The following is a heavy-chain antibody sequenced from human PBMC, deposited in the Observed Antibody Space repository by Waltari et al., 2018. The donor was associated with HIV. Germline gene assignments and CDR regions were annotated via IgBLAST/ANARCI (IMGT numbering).Heavy chain of an antibody. CDR1: GYSFKSSR. D-gene: IGHD2-15*01. J-gene: IGHJ4*02. Sequence: EVQLVQSGAEVKKPGESLKISCKGSGYSFKSSRINWVRQRPGKGLERMGIIYPDDSDTRYSPAFQGQVTISADKSINTAYLQWSSLKASDTAMYYCARTYCSGGGCYSELDFWGQGTLVTVSS. V-gene: IGHV5-51*01. CDR2: IYPDDSDT. CDR3: ARTYCSGGGCYSELDF.